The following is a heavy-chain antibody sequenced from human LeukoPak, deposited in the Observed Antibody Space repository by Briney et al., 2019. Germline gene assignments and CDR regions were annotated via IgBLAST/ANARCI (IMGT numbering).Heavy chain of an antibody. V-gene: IGHV3-23*01. J-gene: IGHJ4*02. D-gene: IGHD2-15*01. CDR3: AKEGRGGGSKAFDF. Sequence: GGSLRLSCAAPGFSFSSYVMRWVRQAPGKGLEWVSSISDSGDGTYYADSVKGRFTISRDNSKNTLYLQMNSLRAEDTAVYYCAKEGRGGGSKAFDFWGQGTLVTVSS. CDR2: ISDSGDGT. CDR1: GFSFSSYV.